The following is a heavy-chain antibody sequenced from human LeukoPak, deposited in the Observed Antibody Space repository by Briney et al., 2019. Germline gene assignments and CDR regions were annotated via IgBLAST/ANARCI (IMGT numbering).Heavy chain of an antibody. CDR1: GFTFSTYA. CDR3: ARTYYSGSGRNYNEGSCARDV. J-gene: IGHJ6*02. D-gene: IGHD3-10*01. Sequence: GGSLRLSCAASGFTFSTYAMHWVRQAPGKGLEWVAVIWYDGSNKYYADSVKGRFTISRDNSMTTLHLQMDSLRAGDTAVYYCARTYYSGSGRNYNEGSCARDVWGQGTTVTVAS. V-gene: IGHV3-33*08. CDR2: IWYDGSNK.